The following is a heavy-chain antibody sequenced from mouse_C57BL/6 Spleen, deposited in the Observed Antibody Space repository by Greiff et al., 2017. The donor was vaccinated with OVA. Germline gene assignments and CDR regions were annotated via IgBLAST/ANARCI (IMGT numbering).Heavy chain of an antibody. J-gene: IGHJ1*03. V-gene: IGHV1-53*01. Sequence: QVQLKQPGTELVKPGSSVKLSCKASGYTFTSYWMHWVKQRPGQGLEWIGNINPSNGGTNYNEKFKSKATLTVDKSSSTAYMQLSSLTSEDSAVYYCARGYSPLYWYFDVWGTGTTVTVSS. D-gene: IGHD2-12*01. CDR3: ARGYSPLYWYFDV. CDR2: INPSNGGT. CDR1: GYTFTSYW.